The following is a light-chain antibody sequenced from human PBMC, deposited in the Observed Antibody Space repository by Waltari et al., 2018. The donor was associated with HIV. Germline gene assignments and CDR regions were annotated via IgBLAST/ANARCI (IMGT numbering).Light chain of an antibody. CDR1: STDVGHYDY. J-gene: IGLJ2*01. V-gene: IGLV2-14*01. CDR3: SSYTTRSTVI. Sequence: QSALTQPASVSGSPGQSITISCTGTSTDVGHYDYVSWYRQHPGKAPKLIFYEVSNRPAGVSNRFSGSKSVNTASLTISGLQAEDEADYYCSSYTTRSTVIFGGGTKLTVL. CDR2: EVS.